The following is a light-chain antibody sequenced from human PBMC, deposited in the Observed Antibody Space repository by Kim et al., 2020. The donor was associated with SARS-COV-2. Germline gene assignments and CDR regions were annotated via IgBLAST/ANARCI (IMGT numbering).Light chain of an antibody. V-gene: IGLV3-1*01. CDR1: KLGDKY. CDR2: QDT. J-gene: IGLJ2*01. Sequence: SVSPGQTASIICSGDKLGDKYASWYQHKPGQSPVVVIYQDTKRPSGIPGRFSGSNFGNTATLTISGAQPMDEADYYCQAWDISTVVFGGGTKLTV. CDR3: QAWDISTVV.